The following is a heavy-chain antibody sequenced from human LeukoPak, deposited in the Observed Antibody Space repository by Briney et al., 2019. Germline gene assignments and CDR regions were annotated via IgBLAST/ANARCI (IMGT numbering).Heavy chain of an antibody. Sequence: GGSLRLSCAASGFTFSIYDLSWVCQAPGKGLECVSAITRGVGSTYYADSVKGRFTISRDNSKNTLYLQMNDLRVDDTAVYYCAKKGQADDGGKPDWGQGTLVAVSS. J-gene: IGHJ4*02. V-gene: IGHV3-23*01. CDR3: AKKGQADDGGKPD. CDR2: ITRGVGST. CDR1: GFTFSIYD.